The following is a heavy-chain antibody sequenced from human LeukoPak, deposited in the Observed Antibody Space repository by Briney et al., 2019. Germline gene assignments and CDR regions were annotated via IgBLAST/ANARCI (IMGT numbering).Heavy chain of an antibody. Sequence: RESGPALVKPTQTLTLTCTFSGFSLSTSGMCVSWIRQPPGKALEWLARIDWDDDKYYSTSLKTRLTISKDTSKNQVVLTMTNMDPVDTATYYCARIGTGTPYTGGDYWGQGTLVTVSS. CDR1: GFSLSTSGMC. J-gene: IGHJ4*02. D-gene: IGHD2-8*02. CDR2: IDWDDDK. CDR3: ARIGTGTPYTGGDY. V-gene: IGHV2-70*11.